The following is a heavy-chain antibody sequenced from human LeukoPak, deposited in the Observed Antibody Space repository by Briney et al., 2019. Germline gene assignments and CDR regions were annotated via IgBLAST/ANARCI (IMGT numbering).Heavy chain of an antibody. CDR3: ARDHSVEDRAWWFDP. CDR2: INPSGTTT. D-gene: IGHD4-23*01. V-gene: IGHV1-46*01. J-gene: IGHJ5*02. CDR1: GYTFTNNY. Sequence: ASVKVSCKASGYTFTNNYMHWVRQAPGQGLEWMAVINPSGTTTTYARKFQGRLTLTRDMSTTTDYMELRSLTSEDTAMYYCARDHSVEDRAWWFDPWGQGTLVTVSS.